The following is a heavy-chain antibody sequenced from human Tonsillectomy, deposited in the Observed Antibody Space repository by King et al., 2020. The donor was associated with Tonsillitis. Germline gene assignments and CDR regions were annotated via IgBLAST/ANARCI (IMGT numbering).Heavy chain of an antibody. CDR3: SRDTPWWELLGPFDY. CDR1: GYTFGDYA. D-gene: IGHD1-26*01. V-gene: IGHV3-49*03. CDR2: IRSKAYGGTT. Sequence: VQLVESGGGLIQPGRSLRLSCTASGYTFGDYAVSWFRQAPGKGLEWVGFIRSKAYGGTTEYAASVKGRFIISRDDSKSIAHLQMNSLKTEDTAVYYCSRDTPWWELLGPFDYWGQGTLVTVSS. J-gene: IGHJ4*02.